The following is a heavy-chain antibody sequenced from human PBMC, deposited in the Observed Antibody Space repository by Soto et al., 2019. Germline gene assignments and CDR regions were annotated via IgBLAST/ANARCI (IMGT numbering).Heavy chain of an antibody. D-gene: IGHD6-19*01. CDR2: INCNGGST. Sequence: AGGSLRLSCAASGVTFDDYGMSWVRQAPGKGLEWVSGINCNGGSTDYADSVKGRFTISRDNAKNTLYLQMNSLRAEDTAVYYCAKNGQWLPRTVDYWGQGTLVTVSS. CDR3: AKNGQWLPRTVDY. J-gene: IGHJ4*02. CDR1: GVTFDDYG. V-gene: IGHV3-20*04.